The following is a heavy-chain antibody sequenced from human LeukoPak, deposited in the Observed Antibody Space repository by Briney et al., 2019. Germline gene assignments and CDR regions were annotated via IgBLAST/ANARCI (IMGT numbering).Heavy chain of an antibody. J-gene: IGHJ4*02. D-gene: IGHD1-1*01. Sequence: GESLKISCKGSGYSFTTNWIGWVRQMPGKGLEWMGTIYPDDSDIRYSLSFQGQVTISADKSINTAYLQWSSLEASDTAIYYCARLPRGTVLDYWGQGALVTVSS. CDR2: IYPDDSDI. V-gene: IGHV5-51*01. CDR3: ARLPRGTVLDY. CDR1: GYSFTTNW.